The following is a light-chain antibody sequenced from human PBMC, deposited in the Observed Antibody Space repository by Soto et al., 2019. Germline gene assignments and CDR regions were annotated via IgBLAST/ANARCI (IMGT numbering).Light chain of an antibody. CDR1: QRIGTY. Sequence: EIVLTQSPATLSLSPGERASLSCRASQRIGTYLVWYQQKPGQAPRLLIYDASKRAPGIPARFGGSGSGTDFTLTISSLEAEDFAVYYCHQYDRPPFSFGQGTSLKIK. J-gene: IGKJ2*01. CDR3: HQYDRPPFS. V-gene: IGKV3-11*01. CDR2: DAS.